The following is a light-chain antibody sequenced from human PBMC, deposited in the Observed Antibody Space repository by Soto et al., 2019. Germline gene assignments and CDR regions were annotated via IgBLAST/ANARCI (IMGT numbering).Light chain of an antibody. Sequence: EIVLTQSPGTLSLSPGERATLSCRASQSVSSYLAWYQLKSGQAPRLLIYDASNRATGIPARFSGGGSGTDFTLTITSLEPEDFAVYYCQQRRNWPLTFGGGTKVEIK. V-gene: IGKV3-11*01. CDR1: QSVSSY. J-gene: IGKJ4*01. CDR3: QQRRNWPLT. CDR2: DAS.